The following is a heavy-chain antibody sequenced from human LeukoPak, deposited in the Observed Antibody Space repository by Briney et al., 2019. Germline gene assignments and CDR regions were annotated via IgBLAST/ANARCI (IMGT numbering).Heavy chain of an antibody. D-gene: IGHD4-17*01. Sequence: GGSLRLSCAASGFTFRNYPMSWVRQAPGKGLEWVSGISGSGGSSYYADSVKGRFTISRDNSKNTLFLQMNSLRAEDTAVYYCAKGRHDYGDPTGMAVWGQGTTVTVSS. V-gene: IGHV3-23*01. CDR3: AKGRHDYGDPTGMAV. J-gene: IGHJ6*02. CDR1: GFTFRNYP. CDR2: ISGSGGSS.